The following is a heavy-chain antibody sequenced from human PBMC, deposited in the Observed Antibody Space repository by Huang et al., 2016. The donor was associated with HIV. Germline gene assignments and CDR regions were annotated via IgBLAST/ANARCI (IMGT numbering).Heavy chain of an antibody. D-gene: IGHD6-6*01. V-gene: IGHV1-2*02. Sequence: QVQLVQSGAVVKNPGASVRVSCKASGYTFTDSNIHWVRQAPGQGLEWMGWINPKRGGTIYAQRFQGRITRTRDTTISTGHMDLRRIQSDDTAVYFCARDWSFGSSTSPADWGQGTLVTVSS. CDR2: INPKRGGT. J-gene: IGHJ4*02. CDR3: ARDWSFGSSTSPAD. CDR1: GYTFTDSN.